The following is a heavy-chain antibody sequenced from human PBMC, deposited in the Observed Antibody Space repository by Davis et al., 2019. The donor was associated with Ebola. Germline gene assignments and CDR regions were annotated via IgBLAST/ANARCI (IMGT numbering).Heavy chain of an antibody. Sequence: PGGSLRLSCGASGFTFSNYNMDWVRQAPGKGLEWVSSIYRSGGYIYYADSVKGRFTISRDNAKNTLYLQMNSLRAEDTAVYYCAGEVWSSIDYWGQGTLVTVSS. J-gene: IGHJ4*02. CDR1: GFTFSNYN. CDR3: AGEVWSSIDY. CDR2: IYRSGGYI. V-gene: IGHV3-21*01. D-gene: IGHD3-10*01.